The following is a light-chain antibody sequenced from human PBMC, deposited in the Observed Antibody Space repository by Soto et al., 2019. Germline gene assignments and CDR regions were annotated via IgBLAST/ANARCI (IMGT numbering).Light chain of an antibody. CDR1: QSVSSN. V-gene: IGKV3-15*01. CDR3: QQYNNWPYT. J-gene: IGKJ2*01. CDR2: GAS. Sequence: TLSVSPGERATLSCRASQSVSSNLAWYQQKPGQAPRLLIYGASTRATGIPARFSGSGSGTEFTLTISSLQSEDFAVYYCQQYNNWPYTFGQGTKLEIK.